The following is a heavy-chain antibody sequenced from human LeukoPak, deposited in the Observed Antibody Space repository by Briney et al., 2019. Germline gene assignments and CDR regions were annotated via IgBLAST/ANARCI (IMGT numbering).Heavy chain of an antibody. CDR1: GYTFSDYH. CDR3: AKDLQSSYDYDTAGYYFVGYYFYMDV. V-gene: IGHV1-2*02. Sequence: ASVKVSCKASGYTFSDYHIHWVRQTPGQGLAWIGWINSNSGGTHYAQKFQGRVTLTRDTSITTAYMILTRLQSDDTAVYYCAKDLQSSYDYDTAGYYFVGYYFYMDVWGKGTTV. D-gene: IGHD3-22*01. CDR2: INSNSGGT. J-gene: IGHJ6*03.